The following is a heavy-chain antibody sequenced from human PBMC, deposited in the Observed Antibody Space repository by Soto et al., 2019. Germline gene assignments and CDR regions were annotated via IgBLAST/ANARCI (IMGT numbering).Heavy chain of an antibody. J-gene: IGHJ4*02. Sequence: SVKVSCQASGGTFSSYAISWVRQAPGQGLEWMGGIIPMFGTANYAQKFQGRVTITADESTSTAYMELSSLRSEDTAVYYCARDNSSHYYDSSGYFDYWGQGTLVTVSS. CDR2: IIPMFGTA. D-gene: IGHD3-22*01. V-gene: IGHV1-69*13. CDR3: ARDNSSHYYDSSGYFDY. CDR1: GGTFSSYA.